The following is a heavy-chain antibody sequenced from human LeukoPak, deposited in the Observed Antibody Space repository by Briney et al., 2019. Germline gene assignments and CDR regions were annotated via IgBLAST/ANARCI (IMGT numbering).Heavy chain of an antibody. CDR3: ARDLKVVSSFDY. D-gene: IGHD2-15*01. Sequence: GRSLRLSCAASGFTFDDYAMHRVRQAPGKGLEWVSGISWNSGSIGYADSVKGRFTISRDNAKNSLYLQMNSLRAEDTAVYYCARDLKVVSSFDYWGQGTLVTVSS. V-gene: IGHV3-9*01. CDR2: ISWNSGSI. J-gene: IGHJ4*02. CDR1: GFTFDDYA.